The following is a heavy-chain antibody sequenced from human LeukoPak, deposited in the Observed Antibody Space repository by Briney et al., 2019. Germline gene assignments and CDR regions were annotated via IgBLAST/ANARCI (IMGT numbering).Heavy chain of an antibody. CDR1: GFTFSGSA. D-gene: IGHD1-7*01. CDR3: TSVTSRGITGTTGGGDY. V-gene: IGHV3-73*01. CDR2: IRSKANSYAT. Sequence: GGSLRLSCAASGFTFSGSAMHWVRQASGKGLEWAGRIRSKANSYATAYAASVKGRFTISRDDSKNTAYLQMNSLKTEDTAVYYCTSVTSRGITGTTGGGDYWGQGTLVTVSS. J-gene: IGHJ4*02.